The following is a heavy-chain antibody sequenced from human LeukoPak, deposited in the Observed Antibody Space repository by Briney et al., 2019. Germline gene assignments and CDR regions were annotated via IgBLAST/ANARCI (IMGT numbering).Heavy chain of an antibody. CDR2: ISWNSGSI. V-gene: IGHV3-9*01. J-gene: IGHJ3*02. D-gene: IGHD3-10*01. Sequence: PGGSLRLSCAASGFTFDDYAMHWVRQAPGKGLEWVSGISWNSGSIGYADSVKGRFTISRDNAKNSLYLQMNSLRAEDTALYYCAKDTVFPVDYYGSGGAFDIWGQGTMVTVSS. CDR1: GFTFDDYA. CDR3: AKDTVFPVDYYGSGGAFDI.